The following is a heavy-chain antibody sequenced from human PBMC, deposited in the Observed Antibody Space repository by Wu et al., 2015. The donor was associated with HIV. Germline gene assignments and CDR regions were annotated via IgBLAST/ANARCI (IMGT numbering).Heavy chain of an antibody. CDR3: ARGGVNYYDSSGYYGEAFDI. J-gene: IGHJ3*02. CDR1: GGTFSTYA. D-gene: IGHD3-22*01. V-gene: IGHV1-2*02. CDR2: INPKSTGA. Sequence: QVQLVQSGAEVKEPGSSVKVSCKASGGTFSTYAMNWVRQAPGQGLEWMGWINPKSTGALYADNFQGRVTMTSDTSINTAYMELTRLTSDDTAVYYCARGGVNYYDSSGYYGEAFDIWGQGTMVTVSS.